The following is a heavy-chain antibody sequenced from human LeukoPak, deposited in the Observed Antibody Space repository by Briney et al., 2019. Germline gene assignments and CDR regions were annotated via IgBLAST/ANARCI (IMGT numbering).Heavy chain of an antibody. J-gene: IGHJ6*03. V-gene: IGHV4-4*07. CDR1: GGSISPDY. CDR2: IYTNGST. Sequence: SETLSLTCTLSGGSISPDYWSWIRHPAGKGLEWIGHIYTNGSTNYNPSLKSRVTIPVDKSKNHFSLRLNSATAADTALYYCARDIYVEGLSHFYYYMDVWGKGATVTVSS. D-gene: IGHD3-16*01. CDR3: ARDIYVEGLSHFYYYMDV.